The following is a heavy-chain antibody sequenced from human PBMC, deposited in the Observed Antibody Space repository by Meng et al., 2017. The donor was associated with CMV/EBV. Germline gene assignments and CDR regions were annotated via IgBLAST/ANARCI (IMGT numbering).Heavy chain of an antibody. CDR2: IYHSGST. CDR1: GGSISSSHW. CDR3: ARPHTYYYESSGYSHYYYYAMDV. V-gene: IGHV4-4*02. J-gene: IGHJ6*02. D-gene: IGHD3-22*01. Sequence: SETLSLTCAVSGGSISSSHWWSWVRQPPGKGLEWIGEIYHSGSTNYNPFLRSRVTISVDKSKNQFSLKLSSVTAADTAVYYCARPHTYYYESSGYSHYYYYAMDVWGQGTTVTVSS.